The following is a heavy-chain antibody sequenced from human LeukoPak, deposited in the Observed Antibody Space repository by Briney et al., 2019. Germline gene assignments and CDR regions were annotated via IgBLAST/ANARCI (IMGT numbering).Heavy chain of an antibody. Sequence: SETLSLTCTVSGGSISSYYWSWIRQPAGKGLEWIGRIYTSGSTNYNPSLKSRVTMSVDTSKNQFSLKLSSVTAADTAVYYCARASRGKQWLVNYYFDYWGQGTLVTVSS. V-gene: IGHV4-4*07. CDR2: IYTSGST. J-gene: IGHJ4*02. CDR3: ARASRGKQWLVNYYFDY. D-gene: IGHD6-19*01. CDR1: GGSISSYY.